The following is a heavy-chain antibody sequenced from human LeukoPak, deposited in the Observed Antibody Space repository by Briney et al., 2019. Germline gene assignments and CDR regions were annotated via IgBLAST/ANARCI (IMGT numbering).Heavy chain of an antibody. CDR1: GFTFSSYG. V-gene: IGHV3-33*01. J-gene: IGHJ4*02. CDR2: IWYDGSNK. Sequence: PGRSLRLSCAASGFTFSSYGMHWVRQAPGKGLEWVAVIWYDGSNKYYADSVRGRFTISRDNSKNTLYLQMNSLRAEDTALYYCARAYCGADCPTLDYWGQGTLVTVSS. CDR3: ARAYCGADCPTLDY. D-gene: IGHD2-21*02.